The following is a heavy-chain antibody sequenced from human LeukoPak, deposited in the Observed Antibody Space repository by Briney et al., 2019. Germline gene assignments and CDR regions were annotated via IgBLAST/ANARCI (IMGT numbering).Heavy chain of an antibody. J-gene: IGHJ4*02. Sequence: PGGSVRLSCAPSGLTFCSYSMNGVRQARGKGLEWVSSISSSCSHIFYADSVKGRFTISRDNAKNSLYLQMNSLRAKDTAVYYCASFIEAAGFDYWVQGTLVSVSS. D-gene: IGHD6-13*01. CDR3: ASFIEAAGFDY. CDR1: GLTFCSYS. CDR2: ISSSCSHI. V-gene: IGHV3-21*01.